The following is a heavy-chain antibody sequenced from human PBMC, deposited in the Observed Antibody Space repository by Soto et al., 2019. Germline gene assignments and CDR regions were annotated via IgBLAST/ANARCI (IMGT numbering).Heavy chain of an antibody. V-gene: IGHV3-74*01. CDR2: INSDGSST. Sequence: GGSLRLSCAASGFTFSSYWMHWVRQAPGKGLVWVSRINSDGSSTSYADSVKDRFTISRDNAKSTLYLQMNSLRAEDTAVYYCASITPLRYSTVTTSYWGQGTLVTVSS. J-gene: IGHJ4*02. CDR1: GFTFSSYW. CDR3: ASITPLRYSTVTTSY. D-gene: IGHD4-17*01.